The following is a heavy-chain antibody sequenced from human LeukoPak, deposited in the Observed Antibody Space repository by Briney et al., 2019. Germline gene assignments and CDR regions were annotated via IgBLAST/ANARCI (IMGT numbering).Heavy chain of an antibody. D-gene: IGHD3-22*01. CDR1: GFTFGVYA. Sequence: PGASLRLSCAASGFTFGVYALSWVRRAPGEGLQWVSTISASGEHTYYADSVKGRFVISRDNSKNTLHLEMNSLRAEDTALYYCAKGGDVSGYSAAEHWAQGTQVFVSS. CDR2: ISASGEHT. J-gene: IGHJ1*01. V-gene: IGHV3-23*01. CDR3: AKGGDVSGYSAAEH.